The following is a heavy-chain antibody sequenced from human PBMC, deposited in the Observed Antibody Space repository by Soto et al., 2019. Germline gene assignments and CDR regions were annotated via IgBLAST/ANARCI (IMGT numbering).Heavy chain of an antibody. D-gene: IGHD1-20*01. Sequence: QLQLQESGPGLVKPSETLSLTCAVSRASISGSYYYWAWLRQSPGKGPEWIGSVFYTGFTSYNPSLESRVSVSVDTSKSQFSLKLSAVTAADTAVYYCATSQKGYNWNYFDHWGQGALVTVSS. CDR1: RASISGSYYY. J-gene: IGHJ4*02. V-gene: IGHV4-39*01. CDR2: VFYTGFT. CDR3: ATSQKGYNWNYFDH.